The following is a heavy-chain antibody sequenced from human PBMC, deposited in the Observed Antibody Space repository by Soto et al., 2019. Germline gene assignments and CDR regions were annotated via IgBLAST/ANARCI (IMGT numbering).Heavy chain of an antibody. CDR2: IYYSGST. D-gene: IGHD6-13*01. CDR1: GGSISSYY. J-gene: IGHJ6*02. V-gene: IGHV4-59*01. Sequence: SETLSLTCTVSGGSISSYYWSWIRQPPGKGLEWIGYIYYSGSTNYNPSLKSRVTISVDTSKNQFSLKLSSVTAADTAVYYCARGYSSSSSLYYYYYYGMDVWGQGTTVTVSS. CDR3: ARGYSSSSSLYYYYYYGMDV.